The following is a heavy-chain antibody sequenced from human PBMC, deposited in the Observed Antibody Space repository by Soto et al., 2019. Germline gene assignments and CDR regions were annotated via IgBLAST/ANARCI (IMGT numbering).Heavy chain of an antibody. D-gene: IGHD6-13*01. J-gene: IGHJ4*02. CDR1: GFTFSSYS. V-gene: IGHV3-21*01. Sequence: GGSLRLSCAASGFTFSSYSMNWVRQAPGKGLEWVSSISSSSSYIYYADSVKGRFTISRDNAKNSLYLQMNSLRAEDTAVYYCARDEFIAAAALFDYWGQGTLVTVSS. CDR3: ARDEFIAAAALFDY. CDR2: ISSSSSYI.